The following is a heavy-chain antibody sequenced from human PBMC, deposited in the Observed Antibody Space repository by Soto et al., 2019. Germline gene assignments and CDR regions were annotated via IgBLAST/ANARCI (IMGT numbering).Heavy chain of an antibody. Sequence: GGFMRLCWVAAYFTISNYSMNWVRQAPGKGLEWVAYISATSNHIYYADSLKGRFTISRDNAKSSLYLHMNSLRAEDTAVYFCARDSITIFGGGMDVWGQGTTVTVSS. V-gene: IGHV3-21*01. J-gene: IGHJ6*02. D-gene: IGHD3-3*01. CDR3: ARDSITIFGGGMDV. CDR1: YFTISNYS. CDR2: ISATSNHI.